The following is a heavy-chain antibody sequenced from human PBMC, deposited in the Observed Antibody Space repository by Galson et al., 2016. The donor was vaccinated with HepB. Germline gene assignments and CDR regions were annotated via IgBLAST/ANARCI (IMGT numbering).Heavy chain of an antibody. CDR2: ICGSCGDI. J-gene: IGHJ4*02. V-gene: IGHV3-23*01. Sequence: SLRLSCAASGFTFSNAWMSWVRQAPGKGLEWVSTICGSCGDIDYADSVQGRFTISRDNSKNTLSLQMNSLRAEDTATYYCAIDPSHWIENPFALWGQGTLVTVSS. D-gene: IGHD2-2*03. CDR1: GFTFSNAW. CDR3: AIDPSHWIENPFAL.